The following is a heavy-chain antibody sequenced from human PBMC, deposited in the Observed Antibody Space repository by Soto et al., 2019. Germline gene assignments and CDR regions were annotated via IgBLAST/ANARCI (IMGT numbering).Heavy chain of an antibody. V-gene: IGHV4-31*03. Sequence: SETLSLTCTVSGGSSSSGGYYWSWIRQHPGKGLEWIGYIYYSGSTYYNPSLKSRVTISVDTSKNQFSLKLSSVTAADTAVYYCARDGWVRGGNVTNYYGLDVWGQGTTVTVSS. D-gene: IGHD1-26*01. CDR1: GGSSSSGGYY. J-gene: IGHJ6*02. CDR3: ARDGWVRGGNVTNYYGLDV. CDR2: IYYSGST.